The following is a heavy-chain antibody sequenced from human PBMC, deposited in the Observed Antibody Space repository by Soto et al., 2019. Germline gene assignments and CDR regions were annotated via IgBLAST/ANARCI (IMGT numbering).Heavy chain of an antibody. CDR1: GDSISSGDYY. V-gene: IGHV4-30-4*01. Sequence: SETLSLTCTVSGDSISSGDYYWSWIRQPPGKGLEWIGCIYYSGNTYYNPSLKRRFSISVDTSKNQFSLKLSSVTAADTAVYYCARASYSSSWYPNWFDPWGQGTLVTVSS. J-gene: IGHJ5*02. D-gene: IGHD6-13*01. CDR2: IYYSGNT. CDR3: ARASYSSSWYPNWFDP.